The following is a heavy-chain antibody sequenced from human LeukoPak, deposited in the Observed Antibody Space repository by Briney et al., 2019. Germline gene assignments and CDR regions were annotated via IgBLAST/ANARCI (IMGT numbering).Heavy chain of an antibody. CDR3: ARRIRYCSSTSCHRFDY. J-gene: IGHJ4*02. V-gene: IGHV4-59*01. CDR2: IYYSGST. Sequence: PETLSLTCTVSGGSLSSYYWSWIRQPPGKGLEWIGYIYYSGSTNYNPSLKSRVTISIDTSKNQFSLKLSSVTAADTAVYYCARRIRYCSSTSCHRFDYWGQGTLVTVSS. D-gene: IGHD2-2*01. CDR1: GGSLSSYY.